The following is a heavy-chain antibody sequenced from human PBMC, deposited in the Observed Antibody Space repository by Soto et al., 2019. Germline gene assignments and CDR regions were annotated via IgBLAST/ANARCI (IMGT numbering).Heavy chain of an antibody. CDR1: GLTFSNFR. Sequence: EVQLVESGGGLVQPGGSLRLSCAASGLTFSNFRMHWVRQAPGKGLVWVALISNDGRSTNHADSVKGRFTISRDNAKRTLYLQLNSLRAEDTAVYYCARDTAGLSYWGQGTLVTVSS. V-gene: IGHV3-74*01. J-gene: IGHJ4*02. CDR3: ARDTAGLSY. CDR2: ISNDGRST. D-gene: IGHD2-21*02.